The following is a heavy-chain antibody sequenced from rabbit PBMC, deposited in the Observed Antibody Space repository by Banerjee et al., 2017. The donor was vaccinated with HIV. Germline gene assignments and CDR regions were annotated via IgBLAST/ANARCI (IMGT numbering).Heavy chain of an antibody. CDR3: ARDLAGVIGWNFNL. Sequence: QEQLEESGGDLVKPEGSLTLTCTASGFSFNNNYHMCWVRLAPGKGLEWIACNDAGTSGTTYYANWAKGRFTFSKTSSTTVTLQMTSLTAADTATYFCARDLAGVIGWNFNLWGPGTLVTVS. CDR2: NDAGTSGTT. J-gene: IGHJ4*01. V-gene: IGHV1S45*01. D-gene: IGHD4-1*01. CDR1: GFSFNNNYH.